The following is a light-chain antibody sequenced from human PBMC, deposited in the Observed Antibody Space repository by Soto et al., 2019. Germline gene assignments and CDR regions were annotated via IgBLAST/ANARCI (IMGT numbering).Light chain of an antibody. J-gene: IGKJ4*02. V-gene: IGKV4-1*01. CDR3: QQYHSAPLT. CDR2: WAS. Sequence: DIVLTQSPDSLAVSLGERATINCKSSQSVLSSSNNKNYLAWYQQRPGQPPKLLISWASTRESGVPDRCGGSGSGTYLTLTISSLQTEYVAVYYCQQYHSAPLTFGGGTKVEIK. CDR1: QSVLSSSNNKNY.